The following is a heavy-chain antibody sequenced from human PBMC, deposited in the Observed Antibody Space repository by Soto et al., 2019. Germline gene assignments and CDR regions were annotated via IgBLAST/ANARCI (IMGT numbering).Heavy chain of an antibody. J-gene: IGHJ3*02. Sequence: GGSLRLSCAASGFTFSNAWMSWVRQAPGKGLEWVGRIKSKTDGGTTDYAAPVKGRFTISRDDSKNTLYLQMNSLKTEDTAVYYCTTDSLTGEGWAFDIWGQGTMVTVSS. V-gene: IGHV3-15*01. CDR3: TTDSLTGEGWAFDI. CDR1: GFTFSNAW. D-gene: IGHD7-27*01. CDR2: IKSKTDGGTT.